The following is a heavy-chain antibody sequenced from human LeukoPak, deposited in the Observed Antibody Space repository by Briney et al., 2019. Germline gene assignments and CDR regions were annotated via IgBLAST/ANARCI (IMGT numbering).Heavy chain of an antibody. CDR3: ARPRMVRGVIAPYFDY. CDR1: GYTFTNYG. CDR2: VSAKTGDT. D-gene: IGHD3-10*01. V-gene: IGHV1-18*01. Sequence: ASVKVSCKASGYTFTNYGITWVRQAPGQGLEWMGWVSAKTGDTNYAQKFQGRVTMTTDTSTSTAYMELRSLRSDDTAVYYCARPRMVRGVIAPYFDYWGQGTLVTVSS. J-gene: IGHJ4*02.